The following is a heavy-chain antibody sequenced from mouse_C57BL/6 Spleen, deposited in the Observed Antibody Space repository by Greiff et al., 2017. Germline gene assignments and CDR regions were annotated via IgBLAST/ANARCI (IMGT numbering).Heavy chain of an antibody. CDR2: IDPETGGT. Sequence: QVQLKQPGAELVRPGASVTLSCKASGYTFTDYEMHWVKQTPVHGLEWIGAIDPETGGTAYNQKFKGKAILTADKSSSTAYMELRSLTSEDSAVFYTARQVYYWGQGTTLTVS. CDR3: ARQVYY. D-gene: IGHD2-14*01. J-gene: IGHJ2*01. V-gene: IGHV1-15*01. CDR1: GYTFTDYE.